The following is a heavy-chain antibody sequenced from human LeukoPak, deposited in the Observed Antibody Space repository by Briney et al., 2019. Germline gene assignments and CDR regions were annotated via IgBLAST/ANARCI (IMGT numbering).Heavy chain of an antibody. J-gene: IGHJ4*02. V-gene: IGHV3-21*01. CDR2: ISSSSSYI. D-gene: IGHD6-13*01. CDR1: GFTFSSYS. CDR3: ATRRSSSCLDY. Sequence: GGSLRLSCAASGFTFSSYSMNWVRQAPGKGLEWVSSISSSSSYIYYADSVKGRFTISRDNAKNSLYLQMNSLRAEDTAVYYCATRRSSSCLDYWGQGTLVTVSS.